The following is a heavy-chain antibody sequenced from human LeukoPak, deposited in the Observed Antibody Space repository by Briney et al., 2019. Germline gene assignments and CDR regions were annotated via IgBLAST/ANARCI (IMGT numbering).Heavy chain of an antibody. D-gene: IGHD5-12*01. CDR3: ARGRWGYSGYDGAFDI. J-gene: IGHJ3*02. Sequence: ASVKVSCKASGGTFSSYAINWVRQATGQGLEWMGWMNPNSGNTGYAQKFQGRVTMTRNTSISTAYMELSSLRSEDTAVYYCARGRWGYSGYDGAFDIWGQGTMVTVSS. CDR1: GGTFSSYA. CDR2: MNPNSGNT. V-gene: IGHV1-8*02.